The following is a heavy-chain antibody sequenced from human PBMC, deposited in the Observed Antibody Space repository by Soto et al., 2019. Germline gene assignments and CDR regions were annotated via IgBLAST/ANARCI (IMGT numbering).Heavy chain of an antibody. CDR1: EGCRGSGDYY. CDR3: ARQRKLVGATGDYFYY. D-gene: IGHD1-26*01. V-gene: IGHV4-30-4*01. CDR2: IYYSGST. Sequence: PSKNPALSCAGSEGCRGSGDYYCSWIRQPTEKGLEWIGYIYYSGSTYYNPSLKSRVTISVDTSKNQFSLKLSSVTAADTALYYCARQRKLVGATGDYFYYCAQGSSVTGS. J-gene: IGHJ4*02.